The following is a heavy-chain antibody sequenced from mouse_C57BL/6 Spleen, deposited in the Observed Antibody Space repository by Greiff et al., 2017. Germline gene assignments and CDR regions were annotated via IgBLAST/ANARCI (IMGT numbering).Heavy chain of an antibody. CDR3: ARGGFDY. Sequence: VKLMESGPDLVKPGASVKISCKASGYAFSSSGMNWVQQRPGKGLGWIGRIYPGNGDTNYNGKFKGKSQLTADKSSSTAYMQLSSLTSEDSAVYFCARGGFDYWGQGTTLTVSS. CDR2: IYPGNGDT. J-gene: IGHJ2*01. V-gene: IGHV1-82*01. CDR1: GYAFSSSG.